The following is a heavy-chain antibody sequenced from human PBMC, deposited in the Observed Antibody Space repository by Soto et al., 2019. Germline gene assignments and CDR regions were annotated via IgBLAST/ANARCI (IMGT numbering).Heavy chain of an antibody. J-gene: IGHJ3*02. D-gene: IGHD3-16*01. Sequence: QVQLQESGPGLVKPSGTLSLTCAVSGGSISSSNWWSWVRQPPGKGLEWIGEIYHSGSTNYNPSLRRRVTISVDKSKNQCSLKLSYVTAADTAVYYCARAKSLPYTTPQEQDATKDAFDIWGQGTMVTGSS. CDR2: IYHSGST. V-gene: IGHV4-4*02. CDR3: ARAKSLPYTTPQEQDATKDAFDI. CDR1: GGSISSSNW.